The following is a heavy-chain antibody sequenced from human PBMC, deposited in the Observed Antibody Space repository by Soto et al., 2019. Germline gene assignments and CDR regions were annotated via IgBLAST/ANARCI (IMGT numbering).Heavy chain of an antibody. V-gene: IGHV4-4*02. J-gene: IGHJ6*02. CDR2: IYHSGST. Sequence: SETLSLTCAVSGGSISSINWWSWVRQPPGKGLEWIGEIYHSGSTNYNPSLKSRVTISVDKSKNQFSLKLSSVTAADTAVYYCARVXCSSTSCYSDYYYGMDVWGQGTTVTVSS. D-gene: IGHD2-2*02. CDR1: GGSISSINW. CDR3: ARVXCSSTSCYSDYYYGMDV.